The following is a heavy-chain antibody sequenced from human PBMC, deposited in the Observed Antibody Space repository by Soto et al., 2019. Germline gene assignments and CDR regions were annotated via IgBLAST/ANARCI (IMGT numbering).Heavy chain of an antibody. J-gene: IGHJ5*02. D-gene: IGHD3-10*01. CDR3: ARVTFMVRGVIDNWFAP. Sequence: QVTLVQSGAEVKKPGSSVTFSCKASGGTFSSYAIHWVRQAPGQGLEWMGGIIPMYGPAKYAQRFQGRVTITADESTTTVYMELTIMTSQDTAAYYCARVTFMVRGVIDNWFAPWCQGTLVTVSS. V-gene: IGHV1-69*01. CDR2: IIPMYGPA. CDR1: GGTFSSYA.